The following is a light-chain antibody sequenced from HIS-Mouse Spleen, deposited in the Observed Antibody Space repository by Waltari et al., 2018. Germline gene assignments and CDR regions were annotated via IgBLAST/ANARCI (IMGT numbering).Light chain of an antibody. CDR3: QQYYSTPYT. V-gene: IGKV4-1*01. CDR1: QSVLYSSNNKNY. J-gene: IGKJ2*01. CDR2: WAS. Sequence: DIVMTQSPDSLAVSLGERATLNCKSSQSVLYSSNNKNYLAWYQQKQGQPPKLLIYWASTRESGVPDRFSGSGSGTDFTLTISSLQAEDVAVYYCQQYYSTPYTFGQGTKVEIK.